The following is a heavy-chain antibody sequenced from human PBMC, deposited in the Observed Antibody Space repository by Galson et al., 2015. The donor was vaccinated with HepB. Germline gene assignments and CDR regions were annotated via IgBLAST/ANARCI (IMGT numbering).Heavy chain of an antibody. V-gene: IGHV1-2*02. J-gene: IGHJ5*01. Sequence: SVKVSCKASPYPFTKYYIHWVRQAPGQGLQWVGWINPNSGRTNYAPNLQDRVTMSRDTSINTVYMDLSSLRSDDSAIYFCARAVVPAAPSDSWGQGTLVTVSS. CDR2: INPNSGRT. D-gene: IGHD2-2*01. CDR1: PYPFTKYY. CDR3: ARAVVPAAPSDS.